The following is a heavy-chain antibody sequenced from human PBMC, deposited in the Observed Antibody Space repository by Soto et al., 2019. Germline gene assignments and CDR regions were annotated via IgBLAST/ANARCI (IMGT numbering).Heavy chain of an antibody. CDR2: ISGDSSFI. Sequence: KAGGSLRLSXAASGFTFSLYAMIWVRQAPGKGLQWVSSISGDSSFIFYADSLKGRFTISRDNAKDSLFLQLDSLRAEDTGIYYCVRARATDSRPDYWGQGTLVTVSS. D-gene: IGHD5-18*01. J-gene: IGHJ4*02. CDR1: GFTFSLYA. V-gene: IGHV3-21*01. CDR3: VRARATDSRPDY.